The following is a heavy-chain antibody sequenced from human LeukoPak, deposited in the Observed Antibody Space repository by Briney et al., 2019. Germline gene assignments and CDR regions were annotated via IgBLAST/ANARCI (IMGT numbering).Heavy chain of an antibody. D-gene: IGHD3-10*01. J-gene: IGHJ4*02. CDR3: ARDRDGSGSYYNKPPY. CDR2: ISSSSSTI. Sequence: GGSLRLSCAASGFTFSSYSMNWVRQAPGKGLEWVSYISSSSSTIYYADSVKGRFTISRDNAKNSLYLQMNSLRAEDTAVYYCARDRDGSGSYYNKPPYWGQGTLVTVSS. V-gene: IGHV3-48*01. CDR1: GFTFSSYS.